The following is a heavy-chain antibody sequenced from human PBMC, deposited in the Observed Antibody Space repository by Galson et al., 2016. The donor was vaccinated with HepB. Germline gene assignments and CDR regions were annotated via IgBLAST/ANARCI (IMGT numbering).Heavy chain of an antibody. D-gene: IGHD5-12*01. Sequence: SLRLSCAASGFTFSSSAMSWVRQAPGKGLEWVSRITGGGGLTYYADSVKGRFNISRDNSKSTLYLQMNSLRAEDTATYYCAKPVSWLDAFDMWGQGTVVTVSS. V-gene: IGHV3-23*01. CDR1: GFTFSSSA. CDR2: ITGGGGLT. CDR3: AKPVSWLDAFDM. J-gene: IGHJ3*02.